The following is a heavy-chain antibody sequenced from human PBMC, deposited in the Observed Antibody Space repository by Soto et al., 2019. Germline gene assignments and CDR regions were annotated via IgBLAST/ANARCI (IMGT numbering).Heavy chain of an antibody. V-gene: IGHV1-18*01. Sequence: QVQLVQSGAEVKKRGASMKVSCKASGYVFTSYGIIWARQVPGQGLEWVGWINPYNGDTKYSEKLQGRVTLTTDTSTTTAYMAMWSLRSDDTALYYCARIGGIMGADNWCDPWGQGTRVTVSS. CDR3: ARIGGIMGADNWCDP. CDR2: INPYNGDT. J-gene: IGHJ5*02. CDR1: GYVFTSYG. D-gene: IGHD1-26*01.